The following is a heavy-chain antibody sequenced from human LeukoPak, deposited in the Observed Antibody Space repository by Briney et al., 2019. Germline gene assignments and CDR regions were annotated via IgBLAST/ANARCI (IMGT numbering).Heavy chain of an antibody. V-gene: IGHV3-23*01. D-gene: IGHD3-9*01. CDR1: GFPFSSYA. CDR3: AKRGVTGYKEAFDY. CDR2: IYGSGSAT. Sequence: PGGSLRLSCAASGFPFSSYAMTWVRQAPGRGLEWVSTIYGSGSATYYADSVKGRFTISRDNSKNTLHLQMNSLRAEDTAVYYCAKRGVTGYKEAFDYWGQGTLVTVSS. J-gene: IGHJ4*02.